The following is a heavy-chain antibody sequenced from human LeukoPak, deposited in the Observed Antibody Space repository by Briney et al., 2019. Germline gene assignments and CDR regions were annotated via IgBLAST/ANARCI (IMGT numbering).Heavy chain of an antibody. Sequence: PGVSLRLSCAASGFTFSNYDMHWVPQAPGKGLEWVAVISYDGSNKYYADSVKGRFTISRDNSKNTVYLQMNSLRAEDTAVYYCAKDREGTTFDTWGQGTLVTVSS. CDR1: GFTFSNYD. D-gene: IGHD1-7*01. CDR2: ISYDGSNK. J-gene: IGHJ4*02. CDR3: AKDREGTTFDT. V-gene: IGHV3-30*18.